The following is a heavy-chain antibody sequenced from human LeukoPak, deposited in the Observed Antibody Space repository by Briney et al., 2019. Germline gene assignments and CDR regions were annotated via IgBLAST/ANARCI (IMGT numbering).Heavy chain of an antibody. V-gene: IGHV3-11*04. CDR3: ASGFNSGPIADY. D-gene: IGHD1-26*01. Sequence: GGSLRLSCAASGFTFSDYYTSWIRQAPGKGLEWVSYISSSGSTIYYADSVKGRFTISRDNAKNSLYLQMNSLRAEDTAVYYCASGFNSGPIADYWGQGTLVTVSS. CDR1: GFTFSDYY. CDR2: ISSSGSTI. J-gene: IGHJ4*02.